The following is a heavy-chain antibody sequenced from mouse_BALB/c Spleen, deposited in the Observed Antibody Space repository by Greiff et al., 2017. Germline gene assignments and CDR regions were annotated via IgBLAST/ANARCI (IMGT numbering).Heavy chain of an antibody. CDR1: GFTFSSYA. D-gene: IGHD1-2*01. CDR2: ISSGGST. Sequence: EVKVVESGGGLVKPGGSLKLSCAASGFTFSSYAMSWVRQTPEKRLEWVASISSGGSTYYPDSVKGRFTISRDNARNILYLQMSSLRSEDTAMYYCARGGATATDWYFDVWGAGTTVTVSS. V-gene: IGHV5-6-5*01. J-gene: IGHJ1*01. CDR3: ARGGATATDWYFDV.